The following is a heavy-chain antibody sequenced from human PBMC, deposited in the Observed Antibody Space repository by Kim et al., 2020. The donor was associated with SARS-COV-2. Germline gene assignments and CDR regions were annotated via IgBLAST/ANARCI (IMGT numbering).Heavy chain of an antibody. CDR2: IYYSGST. J-gene: IGHJ4*02. CDR1: GGSISSYY. CDR3: ARQGLESWSLEAPYYFDY. V-gene: IGHV4-59*08. D-gene: IGHD1-1*01. Sequence: SETLSLTCTVSGGSISSYYWSWIRQPPGKGLEWIGYIYYSGSTNYNPSLKSRVTISVDTTKNQFSLKLSSVNAADTTVYYCARQGLESWSLEAPYYFDYWVQGTLVTVSS.